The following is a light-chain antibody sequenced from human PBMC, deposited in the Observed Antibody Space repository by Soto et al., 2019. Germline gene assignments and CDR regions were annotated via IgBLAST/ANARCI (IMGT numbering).Light chain of an antibody. V-gene: IGKV1-33*01. CDR2: DAS. CDR3: QQSYSNLWT. CDR1: QDISNY. J-gene: IGKJ1*01. Sequence: DIQMTQSPSYLSASVGDRVTITCQASQDISNYVNWYQQKPGKAPKLLIYDASNLETGVPSRFSGSGSGTDFTFTISSLQPEDFATYYCQQSYSNLWTFGQGTKVDIK.